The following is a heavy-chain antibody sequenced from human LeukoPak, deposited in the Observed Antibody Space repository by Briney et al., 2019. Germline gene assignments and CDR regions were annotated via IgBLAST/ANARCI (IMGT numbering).Heavy chain of an antibody. CDR3: ARDPRGVTTDSGVDY. V-gene: IGHV4-39*07. D-gene: IGHD4-17*01. CDR1: GGSISSSSYY. CDR2: IYYSGST. J-gene: IGHJ4*02. Sequence: PSETLSLTCTVSGGSISSSSYYWGWIRQPPGKGLEWIGSIYYSGSTYYNPSLKSRVTISVDTSKNQFSLKLSSVTAADTAVCYCARDPRGVTTDSGVDYWGQGTLVTVSS.